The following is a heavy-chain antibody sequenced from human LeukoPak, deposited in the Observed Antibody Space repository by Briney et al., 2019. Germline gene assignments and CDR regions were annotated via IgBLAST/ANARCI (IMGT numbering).Heavy chain of an antibody. CDR1: GFTFNIYA. CDR2: MCGSAGCT. J-gene: IGHJ5*02. CDR3: ARDRPNYHENDGHYYQRDGDH. V-gene: IGHV3-23*01. D-gene: IGHD3-10*01. Sequence: GGSLRLSCAASGFTFNIYAMSWVRLAPGKGLQWVASMCGSAGCTFYADSVKGRFTISRDNSKNTLYLQMNSLRAEDTAIYYCARDRPNYHENDGHYYQRDGDHWGQGTLVTVSS.